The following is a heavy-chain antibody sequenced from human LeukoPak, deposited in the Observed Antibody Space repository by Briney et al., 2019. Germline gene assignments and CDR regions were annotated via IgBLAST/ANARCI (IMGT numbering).Heavy chain of an antibody. Sequence: GASVKVSCKASGYTFTNYALNWVRQAPGQGLEWMAWINTDTGKPTYAQAFTGRFVFSLDTSVSTAYMHISSLRAEDTAVYYCARLAPGDPREASDIWGQGTMVTVSS. J-gene: IGHJ3*02. CDR2: INTDTGKP. CDR1: GYTFTNYA. D-gene: IGHD1-1*01. CDR3: ARLAPGDPREASDI. V-gene: IGHV7-4-1*02.